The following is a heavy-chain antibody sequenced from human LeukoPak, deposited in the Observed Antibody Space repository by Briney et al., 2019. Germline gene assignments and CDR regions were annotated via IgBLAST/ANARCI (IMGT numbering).Heavy chain of an antibody. CDR2: MYLGGST. J-gene: IGHJ4*02. D-gene: IGHD3-10*01. CDR3: ARGNAYSGSGTFDY. V-gene: IGHV4-30-2*01. Sequence: PSETLSLTCAVSGGSISSGGYSWSWIRQPPGKGLECIGYMYLGGSTALNPSLQSRVTISVDTSKNQFSLILRSVTATDTAVYYCARGNAYSGSGTFDYWGQGILVTVSS. CDR1: GGSISSGGYS.